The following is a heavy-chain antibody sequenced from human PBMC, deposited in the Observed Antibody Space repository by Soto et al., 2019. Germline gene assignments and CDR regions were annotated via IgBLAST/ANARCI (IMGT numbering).Heavy chain of an antibody. V-gene: IGHV4-30-2*01. J-gene: IGHJ5*02. CDR3: ARAPYYYDSSRYNSVCWFDP. CDR2: IYHSGST. D-gene: IGHD3-22*01. CDR1: GGSISSGGYS. Sequence: QLQLQESGSGLVKPSQTLSLTCAVSGGSISSGGYSWSWIRQPPGKGREWIGYIYHSGSTYYNPSIKSRVTISVDRPKNELTRKLRSVTAADTAVYYCARAPYYYDSSRYNSVCWFDPWGQGTLVTVSS.